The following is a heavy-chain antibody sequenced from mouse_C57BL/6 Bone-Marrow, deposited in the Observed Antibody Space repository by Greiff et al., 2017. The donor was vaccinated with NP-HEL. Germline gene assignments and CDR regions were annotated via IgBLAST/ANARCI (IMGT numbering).Heavy chain of an antibody. CDR1: GYTFTSYW. CDR2: IYPGSGST. J-gene: IGHJ2*01. V-gene: IGHV1-55*01. CDR3: ARINRYGSRYYFDY. Sequence: QVQLQQPGAELVKPGASVKMSCKASGYTFTSYWITWVTQRPGQGLEWIGDIYPGSGSTNYNEKFKSKASLTVDTSSSTAYMQLSSLTSEDSAVYYCARINRYGSRYYFDYWGQGTTLTVSS. D-gene: IGHD1-1*01.